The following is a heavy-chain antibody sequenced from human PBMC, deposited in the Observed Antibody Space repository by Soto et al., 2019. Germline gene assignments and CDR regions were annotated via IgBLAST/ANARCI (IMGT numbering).Heavy chain of an antibody. V-gene: IGHV3-30-3*01. CDR3: AKKAVAGHTEYYYFDY. J-gene: IGHJ4*02. Sequence: QVQLVECGGGVVQPGRSLRLSCAASGFTFSSYAMHWVRQAPGKVLEWVAVISYDGSNKYYADSVKGRFTISRDNYKNTLSLQMNSLGSEDTAVYYCAKKAVAGHTEYYYFDYWGQGMLVTVSS. D-gene: IGHD6-19*01. CDR2: ISYDGSNK. CDR1: GFTFSSYA.